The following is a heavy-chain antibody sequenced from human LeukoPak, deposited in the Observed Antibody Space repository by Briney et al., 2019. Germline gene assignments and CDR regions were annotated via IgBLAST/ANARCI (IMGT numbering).Heavy chain of an antibody. CDR1: GGSISSSSYY. V-gene: IGHV4-39*01. CDR2: IYYSGST. CDR3: ARQGGIAAAGTTFDY. J-gene: IGHJ4*02. D-gene: IGHD6-13*01. Sequence: PSETLSLTCTVSGGSISSSSYYWGWIRHPPRKGLEWIGSIYYSGSTYYNPSLKSRGTISVDTSKNQFSLKLSSVTAADTAVYYCARQGGIAAAGTTFDYWGQGTLVTVSS.